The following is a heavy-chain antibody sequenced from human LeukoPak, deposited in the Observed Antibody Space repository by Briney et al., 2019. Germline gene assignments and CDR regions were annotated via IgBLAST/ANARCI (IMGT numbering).Heavy chain of an antibody. D-gene: IGHD6-6*01. J-gene: IGHJ4*02. V-gene: IGHV1-69*05. Sequence: SVKVSCKASGGTFSSYAISWVRQAPGQGLEWMGGIIPIFGTANYAQKFQGRVTITTDGSTSTAYMELSSLRSEDTAVYYCASGWYSSSSRYYYFDYWGQGTLVTVSS. CDR3: ASGWYSSSSRYYYFDY. CDR2: IIPIFGTA. CDR1: GGTFSSYA.